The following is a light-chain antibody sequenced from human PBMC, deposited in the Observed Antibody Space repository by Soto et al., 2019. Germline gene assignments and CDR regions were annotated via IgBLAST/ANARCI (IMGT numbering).Light chain of an antibody. CDR1: SSEFGSYNL. Sequence: ASGSPYHGKKNTITCTGTSSEFGSYNLVSWYQQHPGKAPKLIIYDVSKRPSGVSNRFSGSKSDNTASLTISGLQAENEADFYCCSCAGSTSCYVFGTGAEVLV. V-gene: IGLV2-23*02. CDR3: CSCAGSTSCYV. J-gene: IGLJ1*01. CDR2: DVS.